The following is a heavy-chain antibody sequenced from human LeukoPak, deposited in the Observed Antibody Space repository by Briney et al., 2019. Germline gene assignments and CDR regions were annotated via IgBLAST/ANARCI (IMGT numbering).Heavy chain of an antibody. Sequence: GGSLRLSCAASGFTFSSYWMSWVRQAPGKGLEWVANIKQDGSEKYYVDSVKGRFTISRDNAKNSLYLQMNSLRAEDTAVYYCARSPYGSGSYAPDYWGQGTLVTVFS. V-gene: IGHV3-7*03. CDR3: ARSPYGSGSYAPDY. D-gene: IGHD3-10*01. CDR2: IKQDGSEK. J-gene: IGHJ4*02. CDR1: GFTFSSYW.